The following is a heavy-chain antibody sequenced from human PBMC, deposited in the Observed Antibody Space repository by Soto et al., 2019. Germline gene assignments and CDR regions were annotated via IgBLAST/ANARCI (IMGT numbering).Heavy chain of an antibody. CDR1: GYTFTSYD. Sequence: QVPLVQSGAEVKKPGASVKVSCKASGYTFTSYDINWVRQATGQGLEWMGWMNPNSGNTGYAQKFPGRVTMTRNTATSTTYMALGSRRSEDTAVYYCARGRFGGCSGGSCYGLDYWVQGTLVTVSS. CDR2: MNPNSGNT. J-gene: IGHJ4*02. CDR3: ARGRFGGCSGGSCYGLDY. D-gene: IGHD2-15*01. V-gene: IGHV1-8*01.